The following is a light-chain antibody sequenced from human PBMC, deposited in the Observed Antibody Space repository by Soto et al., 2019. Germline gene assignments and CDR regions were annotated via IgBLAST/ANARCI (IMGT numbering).Light chain of an antibody. J-gene: IGKJ5*01. CDR3: QQYYSSPVT. CDR1: HSVLFGSNNKNY. V-gene: IGKV4-1*01. Sequence: TVMTQSPGTLAVSLGEGATINKKSSHSVLFGSNNKNYLAWYQQKKGQPPKXXIYWASTRESGVPDRFSGSVSGTDFNLTISSLQAEDVAVYWCQQYYSSPVTFGQGTRLEIK. CDR2: WAS.